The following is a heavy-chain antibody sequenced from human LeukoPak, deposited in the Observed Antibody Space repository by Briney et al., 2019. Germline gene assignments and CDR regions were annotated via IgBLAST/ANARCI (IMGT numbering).Heavy chain of an antibody. V-gene: IGHV3-23*01. Sequence: LTGGPLRLSCAASGFTFSSYAMSWVRQAPGKGLEGVSANSGSSGATYYADSVKGRFTISRDISKNTLYLQMNSLRAEDTAIYYCAKSQEDDSSGYYYSNFDYWSQGTLVTVSS. J-gene: IGHJ4*02. D-gene: IGHD3-22*01. CDR1: GFTFSSYA. CDR2: NSGSSGAT. CDR3: AKSQEDDSSGYYYSNFDY.